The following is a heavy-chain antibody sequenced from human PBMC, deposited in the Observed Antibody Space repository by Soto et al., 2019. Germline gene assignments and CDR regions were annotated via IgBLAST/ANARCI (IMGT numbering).Heavy chain of an antibody. D-gene: IGHD1-1*01. Sequence: QVQLVQSGAEVKKPGSSVKVSCKASGGTFSSYTISWVRQAPGQGLEWMGRIIPILGIANYAQKFQGRVTITADKSTSTACMGLSSLRSEDTAVYYCARAGMEGFDYWGQGTLVTVSS. CDR3: ARAGMEGFDY. J-gene: IGHJ4*02. CDR2: IIPILGIA. CDR1: GGTFSSYT. V-gene: IGHV1-69*02.